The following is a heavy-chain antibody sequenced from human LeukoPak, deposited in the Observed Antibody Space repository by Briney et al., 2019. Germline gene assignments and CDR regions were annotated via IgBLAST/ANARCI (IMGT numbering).Heavy chain of an antibody. D-gene: IGHD6-19*01. CDR1: GGSISSYY. J-gene: IGHJ6*02. Sequence: PSETLSVTCTVSGGSISSYYWSWIRQPPGKGLEWIGYIYYSVNTNYNPSLKSRVTISVDTSKNQFSLKLSSVTAADTAVYYCARDRVAVAGILSDYYYYYGMDVWGQGTTVTVSS. CDR3: ARDRVAVAGILSDYYYYYGMDV. CDR2: IYYSVNT. V-gene: IGHV4-59*01.